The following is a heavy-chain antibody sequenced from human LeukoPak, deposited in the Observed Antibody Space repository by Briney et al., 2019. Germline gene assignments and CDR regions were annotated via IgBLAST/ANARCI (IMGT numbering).Heavy chain of an antibody. D-gene: IGHD6-6*01. J-gene: IGHJ6*03. CDR1: GGTFSSYA. CDR2: IIPIFGTA. V-gene: IGHV1-69*05. Sequence: ASVKVSCKASGGTFSSYAISWVRQAPGQGLEWMGGIIPIFGTANYAQKFQGRVTITTDESTSTAYMELSSLRSEDTAVYYCAGGEPEQHVPYYYYMDVWGKGTTVAVSS. CDR3: AGGEPEQHVPYYYYMDV.